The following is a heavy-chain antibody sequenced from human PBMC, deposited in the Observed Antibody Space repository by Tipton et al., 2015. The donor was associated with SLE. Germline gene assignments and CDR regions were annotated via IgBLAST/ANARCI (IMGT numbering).Heavy chain of an antibody. V-gene: IGHV4-59*11. CDR3: ARDQVLYYYGMDV. CDR2: IYYGGST. CDR1: GGSISGHY. J-gene: IGHJ6*02. Sequence: TLSLTCTVSGGSISGHYWNWIRQPPGKGLEWIGYIYYGGSTNYNPSLKSRVTISVDTSKNQFSLKLSSVTAADTAVYYCARDQVLYYYGMDVWGQGTTVTVSS.